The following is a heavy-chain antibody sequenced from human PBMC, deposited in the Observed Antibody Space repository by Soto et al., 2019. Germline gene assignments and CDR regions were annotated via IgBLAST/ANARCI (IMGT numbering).Heavy chain of an antibody. CDR2: IKSKTDGGTT. J-gene: IGHJ4*02. CDR1: GFTFRNAW. Sequence: GGSLRLSCAASGFTFRNAWMSWVRQAPGKGLEWVGRIKSKTDGGTTDYAAPVKGRFTISRDDSKNTLYLQMNSLKTEDTAVYYCTGDFDLLLSQVTAIDYWGQGTLVTVSS. CDR3: TGDFDLLLSQVTAIDY. V-gene: IGHV3-15*01. D-gene: IGHD3-9*01.